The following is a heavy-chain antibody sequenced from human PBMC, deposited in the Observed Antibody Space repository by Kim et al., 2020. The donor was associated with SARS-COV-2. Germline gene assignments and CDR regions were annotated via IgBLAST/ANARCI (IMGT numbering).Heavy chain of an antibody. Sequence: ADSVKGRFTISRDNAKNTLYLQMNSLRAEDTAVYYCAKSAQRYSGSPFDYWGQGTLVTVSS. J-gene: IGHJ4*02. D-gene: IGHD1-26*01. V-gene: IGHV3-23*01. CDR3: AKSAQRYSGSPFDY.